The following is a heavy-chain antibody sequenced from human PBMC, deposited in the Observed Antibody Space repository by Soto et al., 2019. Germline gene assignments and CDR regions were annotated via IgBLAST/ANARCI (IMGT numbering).Heavy chain of an antibody. J-gene: IGHJ4*02. CDR2: IKQDGSEK. D-gene: IGHD4-17*01. Sequence: EVQLVESGGGLVQPGGSLRLSCAASGFTFSSYWMSWVRQAPGKGLEWVANIKQDGSEKYYVDSVKGRFTISRDNAKNSLDLQMNSLRAEDTAVYYCARTPVDYGDWIDYWGQGTLVTVSS. CDR1: GFTFSSYW. V-gene: IGHV3-7*01. CDR3: ARTPVDYGDWIDY.